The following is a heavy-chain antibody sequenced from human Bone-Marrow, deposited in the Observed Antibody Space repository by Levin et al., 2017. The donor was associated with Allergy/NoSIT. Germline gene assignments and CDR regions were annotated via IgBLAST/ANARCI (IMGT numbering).Heavy chain of an antibody. D-gene: IGHD6-13*01. V-gene: IGHV4-30-4*01. CDR1: GGSISRGDYY. J-gene: IGHJ6*02. Sequence: SQTLSLTCTVSGGSISRGDYYWSWIRQPPGKGLEWIGYIYYSGSTYYNPSLKSRVTISVDTSKNQFSLKLSSVTAADTAVYYCARVPFFYSSSWYSYYYYGMDVWGQGTTVTVSS. CDR2: IYYSGST. CDR3: ARVPFFYSSSWYSYYYYGMDV.